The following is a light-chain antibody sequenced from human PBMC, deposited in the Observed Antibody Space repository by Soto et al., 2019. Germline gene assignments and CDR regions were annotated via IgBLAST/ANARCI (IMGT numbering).Light chain of an antibody. Sequence: QSVLTQSSSASASLGSSVKLTCTLSSGHSNYIIAWHQHQPGKAPRYLMKLEGGGSYNKGSGVPDRFSGSSFGADRYLTISNLQSEDETDYYCSSYAGSSNVFGTGTKVTVL. V-gene: IGLV4-60*03. CDR3: SSYAGSSNV. J-gene: IGLJ1*01. CDR1: SGHSNYI. CDR2: LEGGGSY.